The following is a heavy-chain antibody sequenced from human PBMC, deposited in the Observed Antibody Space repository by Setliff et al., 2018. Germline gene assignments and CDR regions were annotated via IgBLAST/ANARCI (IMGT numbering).Heavy chain of an antibody. D-gene: IGHD3-16*02. CDR1: GFIFSDYY. V-gene: IGHV3-11*01. CDR3: ARLMITLGGVIVYFDN. Sequence: GALRLSCAASGFIFSDYYMSWIRQAPGKGLECISYITSSGNTIHYADSVKGRFTISRDNAKKSLYLQMNSLRAEDTAVYYCARLMITLGGVIVYFDNWGQGTLVTVSS. J-gene: IGHJ4*02. CDR2: ITSSGNTI.